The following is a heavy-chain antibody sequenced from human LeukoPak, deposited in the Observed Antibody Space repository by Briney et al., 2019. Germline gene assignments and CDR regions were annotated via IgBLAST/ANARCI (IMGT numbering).Heavy chain of an antibody. D-gene: IGHD3-16*01. Sequence: SETLSLTCAVAGYSISTGNHWGWIRQSPEKGLEWIGSIHYSGSTLYNPSLKSRVTISIDTSKNQFSLRLTSVTAADTAVYYCASLGGYQNGNFDFWGQGTLVTVSS. CDR1: GYSISTGNH. V-gene: IGHV4-38-2*01. CDR2: IHYSGST. J-gene: IGHJ4*02. CDR3: ASLGGYQNGNFDF.